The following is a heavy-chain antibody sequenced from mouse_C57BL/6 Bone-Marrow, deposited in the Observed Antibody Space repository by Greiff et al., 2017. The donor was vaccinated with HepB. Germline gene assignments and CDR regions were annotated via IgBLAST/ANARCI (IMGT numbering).Heavy chain of an antibody. V-gene: IGHV1-42*01. CDR3: ARRGLRQNYAMDY. CDR2: INPSNGGT. J-gene: IGHJ4*01. Sequence: EVQLQQSGAELARPGASVKISCKASGYSFTGYYMNWLKQSPEKSLEWIGEINPSNGGTTYNQKFKAKATLTVDKSSSTAYMQLKSLTSEDSAVYYCARRGLRQNYAMDYWGQGTSVTVSS. CDR1: GYSFTGYY. D-gene: IGHD2-4*01.